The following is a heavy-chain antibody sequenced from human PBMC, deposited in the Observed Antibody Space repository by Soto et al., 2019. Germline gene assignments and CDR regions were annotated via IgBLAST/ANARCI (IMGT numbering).Heavy chain of an antibody. CDR1: GGSISSSTYY. Sequence: QLQLQESGPGLVKPSETLSLTCTVSGGSISSSTYYWGWIRQPPGKGLEWIGSIYHSGTTHYNPSLKRRVSASADTSNNQFSLKLSSVTAADAAVYYCARHVPNSAVAAEYWSQGTLVTVSS. CDR2: IYHSGTT. J-gene: IGHJ4*02. CDR3: ARHVPNSAVAAEY. V-gene: IGHV4-39*01. D-gene: IGHD6-19*01.